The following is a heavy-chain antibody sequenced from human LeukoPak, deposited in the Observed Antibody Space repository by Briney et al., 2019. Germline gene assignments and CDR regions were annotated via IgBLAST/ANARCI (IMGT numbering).Heavy chain of an antibody. D-gene: IGHD6-13*01. CDR3: ARDRPPADSSSSYYYYMDV. CDR1: GGSISSSNW. CDR2: IYHSGST. V-gene: IGHV4-4*02. J-gene: IGHJ6*03. Sequence: SGTLSLTCAVSGGSISSSNWWSWVRQPPGKGLEWIGEIYHSGSTNYNPSLKSRVTISVDKSKNQFSLKLSSVTAADTAVYYCARDRPPADSSSSYYYYMDVWGKGTTVTVSS.